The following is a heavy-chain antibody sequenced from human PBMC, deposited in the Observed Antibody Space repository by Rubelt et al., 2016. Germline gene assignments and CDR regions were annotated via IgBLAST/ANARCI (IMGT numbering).Heavy chain of an antibody. J-gene: IGHJ4*02. CDR3: ARVRDDYSSPFNY. V-gene: IGHV3-23*01. CDR2: IGGGGST. Sequence: EVQLLESGGGLVQPGRSLRLSCAASGFTLSSYGMHWVRQAPGKGLEWVSTIGGGGSTYYADSVKGRFTISRANSKNTLYLQMSSLRAEDTAVYYCARVRDDYSSPFNYWGQGTLVTVSS. CDR1: GFTLSSYG. D-gene: IGHD3-16*01.